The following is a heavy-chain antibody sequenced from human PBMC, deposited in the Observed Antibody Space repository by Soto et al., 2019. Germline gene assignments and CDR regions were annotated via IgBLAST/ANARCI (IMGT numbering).Heavy chain of an antibody. V-gene: IGHV3-74*01. CDR3: ARVIYGGWSTIKDYYYYAMDV. D-gene: IGHD5-12*01. CDR1: GFTFSSYW. CDR2: INNDGSST. J-gene: IGHJ6*02. Sequence: GGSLRLSCAASGFTFSSYWMHWVRQAPGKGLVWVSRINNDGSSTNYADSVRGRFTISRDNAKTTLYLQMNSLRDEDTGVYYCARVIYGGWSTIKDYYYYAMDVWGQGTTVTVSS.